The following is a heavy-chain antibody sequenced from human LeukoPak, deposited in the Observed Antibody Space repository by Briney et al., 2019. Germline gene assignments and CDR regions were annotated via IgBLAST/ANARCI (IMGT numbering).Heavy chain of an antibody. CDR3: ARDRPPGAVTTAMDV. V-gene: IGHV4-4*07. J-gene: IGHJ6*04. CDR1: GGSISSYY. D-gene: IGHD4-17*01. CDR2: IYTSGGT. Sequence: SETLSLTCTVAGGSISSYYWSWIRQPAGKGRGWIGRIYTSGGTNYNPSLKSRVTMSGDTSKNQFSLKLSSVTAADTAVYYCARDRPPGAVTTAMDVWGKGTTVTISS.